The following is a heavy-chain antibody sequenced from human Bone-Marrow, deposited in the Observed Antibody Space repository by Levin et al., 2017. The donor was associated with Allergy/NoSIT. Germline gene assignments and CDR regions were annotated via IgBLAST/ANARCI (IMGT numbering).Heavy chain of an antibody. J-gene: IGHJ6*02. CDR1: GYTFTSYG. V-gene: IGHV1-18*01. CDR3: ARDDNGPYYYYGMDV. CDR2: ISAYNGNT. D-gene: IGHD1-14*01. Sequence: ASVKVSCKASGYTFTSYGISWVRQAPGQGLEWMGWISAYNGNTNYAQKLQGRVTMTTDTSTSTAYMELRSLRSDDTAVYYCARDDNGPYYYYGMDVWGQGTTVTVSS.